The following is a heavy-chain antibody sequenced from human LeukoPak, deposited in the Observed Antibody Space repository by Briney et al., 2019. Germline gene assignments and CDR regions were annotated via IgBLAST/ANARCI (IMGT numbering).Heavy chain of an antibody. CDR2: IYYSGST. Sequence: PSETLSLTCTVSGYSISSGYYWGWIRQPPGKGLEWIGSIYYSGSTYYNPSLKSRVTISVDTSKNQFSLKLSSVTAADTAVYYCARGRGLTVAGEFDYWGQGTLVTVSS. V-gene: IGHV4-38-2*02. D-gene: IGHD6-19*01. J-gene: IGHJ4*02. CDR1: GYSISSGYY. CDR3: ARGRGLTVAGEFDY.